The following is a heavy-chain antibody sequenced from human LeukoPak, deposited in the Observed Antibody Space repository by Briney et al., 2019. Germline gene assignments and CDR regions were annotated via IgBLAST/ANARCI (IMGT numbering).Heavy chain of an antibody. CDR2: INPNIGDA. D-gene: IGHD2-21*02. V-gene: IGHV1-2*02. CDR1: GYTFTGFF. Sequence: ASVKVSCKASGYTFTGFFMHWVRQAPGQGLEWMGWINPNIGDAYYAQKFQGRVTMTRDRSISTAYMELSRLTSDDTAVYYCARMDLDGGDSIGFDSWGQGTLVTVSS. CDR3: ARMDLDGGDSIGFDS. J-gene: IGHJ5*01.